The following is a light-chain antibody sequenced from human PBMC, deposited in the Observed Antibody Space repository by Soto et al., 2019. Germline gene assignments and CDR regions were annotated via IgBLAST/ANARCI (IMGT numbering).Light chain of an antibody. V-gene: IGKV3-11*01. J-gene: IGKJ1*01. CDR1: QRVSSY. Sequence: EIVLTQSPATLSLSPGERATPSCRASQRVSSYLAWYQQKPGQAPRLLIYDASNRATGIPARFSGSGSGTDFTLTISSLEPEDFAVYYCQQRSNWSWTFGQGTKVEIK. CDR2: DAS. CDR3: QQRSNWSWT.